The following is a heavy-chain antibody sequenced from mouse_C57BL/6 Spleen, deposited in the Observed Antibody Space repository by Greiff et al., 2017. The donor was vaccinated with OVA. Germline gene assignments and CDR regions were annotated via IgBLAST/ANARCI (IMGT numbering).Heavy chain of an antibody. Sequence: VQLKESGAELVKPGASVKISCKASGYAFSSYWMNWVKQRPGKGLEWIGQIYPGDGDTNYNGKFKGKATLTADKSSSTAYMQLSSLTSEDSAVYFCAREVTRYFDVWGTGTTVTVSS. CDR1: GYAFSSYW. CDR3: AREVTRYFDV. J-gene: IGHJ1*03. D-gene: IGHD2-2*01. CDR2: IYPGDGDT. V-gene: IGHV1-80*01.